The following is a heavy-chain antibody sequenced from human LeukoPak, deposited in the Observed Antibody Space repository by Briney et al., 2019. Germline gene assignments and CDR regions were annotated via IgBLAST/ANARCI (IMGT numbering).Heavy chain of an antibody. CDR1: GGTFSSYA. CDR3: ARGRLPFRSYGDYPNWFDP. Sequence: ASVKVSCKASGGTFSSYAISWVRQAPGQGLEWMGGIIPIFGTANYAQKFQGRVTITADESTSTAYMELSSLRSEDTAVYYCARGRLPFRSYGDYPNWFDPWGQGTLVTVSS. CDR2: IIPIFGTA. D-gene: IGHD4-17*01. J-gene: IGHJ5*02. V-gene: IGHV1-69*13.